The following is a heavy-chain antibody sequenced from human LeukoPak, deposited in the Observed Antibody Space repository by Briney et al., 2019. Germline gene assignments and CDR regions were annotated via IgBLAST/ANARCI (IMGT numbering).Heavy chain of an antibody. CDR3: ARYWNSYYYYGMDV. D-gene: IGHD1-7*01. V-gene: IGHV1-2*02. J-gene: IGHJ6*02. Sequence: ASVKVSCKASGYTFTGYYMHWVRQAPGQGLEWMGWINPNSGGTNYAQKFQGRVTMTRDTSISTAYMELSRLRSDDTAVYYCARYWNSYYYYGMDVWGQGTTVTVSS. CDR1: GYTFTGYY. CDR2: INPNSGGT.